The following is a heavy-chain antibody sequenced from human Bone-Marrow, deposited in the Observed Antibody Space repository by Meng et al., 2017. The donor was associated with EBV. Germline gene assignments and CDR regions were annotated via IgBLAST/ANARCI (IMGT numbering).Heavy chain of an antibody. D-gene: IGHD6-6*01. J-gene: IGHJ4*02. CDR3: ARVRPGRQLVDY. CDR2: SHYNGKI. Sequence: QVQVQESGPGLVKPSETLSLPCTVSGGSMSDYYWGWFRQPPGKGLEWIGYSHYNGKINYNPSLKSRVTVSVDTSKNQFSLRLNSMTTAETAVYYCARVRPGRQLVDYWGQGTLVTVSS. CDR1: GGSMSDYY. V-gene: IGHV4-59*01.